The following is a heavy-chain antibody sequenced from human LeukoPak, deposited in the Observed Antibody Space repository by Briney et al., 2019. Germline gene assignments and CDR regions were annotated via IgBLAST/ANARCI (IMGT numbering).Heavy chain of an antibody. Sequence: PSETLSLTCAVYGGSFSGYYWSWIRQPPGKGLEWIGEINHSGSTNYNPSLKSRVTISVDTSKNQFSLKLSSVTAADTAVYYCAGRYCSSTSCYLFSDYWGQGTLVTVSS. CDR2: INHSGST. CDR1: GGSFSGYY. D-gene: IGHD2-2*01. V-gene: IGHV4-34*01. J-gene: IGHJ4*02. CDR3: AGRYCSSTSCYLFSDY.